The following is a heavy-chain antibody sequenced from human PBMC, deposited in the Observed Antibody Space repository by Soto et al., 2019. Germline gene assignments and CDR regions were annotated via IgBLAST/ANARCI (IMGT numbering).Heavy chain of an antibody. CDR3: ARDGVGATTFFCYFDY. CDR2: TRHDGSNT. D-gene: IGHD1-26*01. J-gene: IGHJ4*02. CDR1: GFTFSGYG. V-gene: IGHV3-33*01. Sequence: QVQLVASGGGVVQPGRSLRLSCAASGFTFSGYGMHWVRQAPGKGLEWVAITRHDGSNTYYADSVRGRFTISRDNSKKTLYLQMDSLRAEDTAVYYCARDGVGATTFFCYFDYWGQGTLVTVSS.